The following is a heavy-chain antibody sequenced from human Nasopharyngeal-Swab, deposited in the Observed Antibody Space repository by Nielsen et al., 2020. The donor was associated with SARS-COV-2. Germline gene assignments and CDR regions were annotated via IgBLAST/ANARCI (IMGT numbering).Heavy chain of an antibody. CDR3: ARDLMYYYGSGSSPFYMDV. Sequence: ASVKVSCKASGYTFTSYDINWVRQATGQGLEWMGWMNPNSGNTGYAQKFQGRVTMTRDTSISTAYMELSRLRSDDTAVYYCARDLMYYYGSGSSPFYMDVWGKGTTVTVSS. J-gene: IGHJ6*03. CDR1: GYTFTSYD. D-gene: IGHD3-10*01. CDR2: MNPNSGNT. V-gene: IGHV1-8*01.